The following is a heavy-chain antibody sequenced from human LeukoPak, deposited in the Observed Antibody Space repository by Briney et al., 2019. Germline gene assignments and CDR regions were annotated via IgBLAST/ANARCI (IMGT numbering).Heavy chain of an antibody. D-gene: IGHD6-19*01. Sequence: GRSLRLSCAASGFTFSSYGMHWVRQAPGKGLEWVAVIWYDGSNKYYADSVKGRFTISRDNSKNTLYLQMNSLRAEDTAVYYCARDGKQQWLAHLTFDYWGQGTLVTVSS. V-gene: IGHV3-33*01. J-gene: IGHJ4*02. CDR3: ARDGKQQWLAHLTFDY. CDR2: IWYDGSNK. CDR1: GFTFSSYG.